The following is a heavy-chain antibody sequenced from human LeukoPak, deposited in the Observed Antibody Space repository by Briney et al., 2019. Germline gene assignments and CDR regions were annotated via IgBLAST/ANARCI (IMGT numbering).Heavy chain of an antibody. CDR3: AREESSSSGYYFDY. CDR2: INHSGST. J-gene: IGHJ4*02. CDR1: GGSFSGYY. V-gene: IGHV4-34*01. Sequence: PSETLSLTCAVYGGSFSGYYWSWIRQPPGKGLEWIGEINHSGSTNYNPSLKSRVTISVDTSKNQFSLKLSSVTAADTAVYYCAREESSSSGYYFDYWGQGTLVTVSS. D-gene: IGHD6-6*01.